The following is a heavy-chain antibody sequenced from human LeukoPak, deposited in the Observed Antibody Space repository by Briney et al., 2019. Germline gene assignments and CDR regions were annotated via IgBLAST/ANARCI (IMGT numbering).Heavy chain of an antibody. CDR1: GFTVSSNY. CDR2: IYRAGNT. D-gene: IGHD3-22*01. Sequence: GGSLRLSCAASGFTVSSNYMTWVRQAPGKGLEWVSVIYRAGNTYYADSVKGRFTISRDNSKNTVYLQMNSLGAEDTAVYYCAKPSLYYYDTSGYYRYWYFDLWGRGTLVTVSS. CDR3: AKPSLYYYDTSGYYRYWYFDL. J-gene: IGHJ2*01. V-gene: IGHV3-53*05.